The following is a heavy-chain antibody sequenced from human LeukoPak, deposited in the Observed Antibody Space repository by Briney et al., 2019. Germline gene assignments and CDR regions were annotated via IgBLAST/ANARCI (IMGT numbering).Heavy chain of an antibody. V-gene: IGHV4-34*01. CDR1: GGSFSGYY. CDR2: LYYSGST. Sequence: TSETLSLTCAVYGGSFSGYYWSWIRQPPGKGLEWIGSLYYSGSTYYNPSLKSRVTISVDTSKNQFSLKLSSVTAADMAVYYCARVPTVTFFDYWGQGTLVTVSS. J-gene: IGHJ4*02. D-gene: IGHD4-17*01. CDR3: ARVPTVTFFDY.